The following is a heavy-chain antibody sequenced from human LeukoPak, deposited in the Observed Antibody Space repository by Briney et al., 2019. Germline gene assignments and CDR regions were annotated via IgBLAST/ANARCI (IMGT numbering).Heavy chain of an antibody. Sequence: GASVKVSCRASGGTFSTYAISWVRQAPGHGLEWMGRIIPKLGITKYAQSFQGRVTLTADKSTGAAYMELRSLRSEDSAIYYCATDDAIIRAFDIWGQRTVVTVSS. J-gene: IGHJ3*02. D-gene: IGHD2-8*01. V-gene: IGHV1-69*04. CDR3: ATDDAIIRAFDI. CDR2: IIPKLGIT. CDR1: GGTFSTYA.